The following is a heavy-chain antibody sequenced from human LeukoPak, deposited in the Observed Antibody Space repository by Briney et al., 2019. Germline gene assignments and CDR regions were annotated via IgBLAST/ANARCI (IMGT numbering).Heavy chain of an antibody. J-gene: IGHJ4*02. D-gene: IGHD3-10*01. V-gene: IGHV7-4-1*02. Sequence: GASVKVSCKASGYTFTSYAMNWVRQAPGPGLEWMGWINTNTGNPTYAQGFTGRFVFSLDTSVSTAYLQISSLKAEDTAVYYCARGDCPSGSYYNECIIDYWGQGTVVTVSS. CDR2: INTNTGNP. CDR1: GYTFTSYA. CDR3: ARGDCPSGSYYNECIIDY.